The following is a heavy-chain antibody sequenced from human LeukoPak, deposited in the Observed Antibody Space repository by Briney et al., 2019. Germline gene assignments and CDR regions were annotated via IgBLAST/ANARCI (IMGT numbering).Heavy chain of an antibody. CDR2: ISAYNGNT. CDR1: GYTFTSYG. V-gene: IGHV1-18*01. CDR3: ARETVAGTTDIYYYMDV. Sequence: GASVTVSFKASGYTFTSYGISWVRQAPGQGLEGMGWISAYNGNTNYSQKLQGRVTMTTDTSTSTAYMELRSLRSDDTAVYYCARETVAGTTDIYYYMDVWGKGTTVTVSS. D-gene: IGHD6-19*01. J-gene: IGHJ6*03.